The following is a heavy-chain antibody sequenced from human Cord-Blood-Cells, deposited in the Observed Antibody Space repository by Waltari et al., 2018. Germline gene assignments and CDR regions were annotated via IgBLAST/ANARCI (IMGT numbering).Heavy chain of an antibody. V-gene: IGHV1-24*01. D-gene: IGHD3-3*01. CDR3: ASRPIYDFWSGYFDY. CDR1: GYTPPDLS. Sequence: QVQLVQSGAEVKKPGASVKVSCKVSGYTPPDLSIHWVRQAPGKGLEWMGGFDPEDGETIYAQKFQGRVTMTEDTSTDTAYMELSSLRSEDTAVYYCASRPIYDFWSGYFDYWGQGTLVTVSS. J-gene: IGHJ4*02. CDR2: FDPEDGET.